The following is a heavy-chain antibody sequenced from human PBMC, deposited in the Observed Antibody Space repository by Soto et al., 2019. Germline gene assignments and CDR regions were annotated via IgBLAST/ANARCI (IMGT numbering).Heavy chain of an antibody. V-gene: IGHV4-61*08. J-gene: IGHJ5*02. Sequence: SETLSLTCTVSGASISYGGFSWSWIRQPPGKGLEWIGYIYYSGSTNYNPSLKSRVTISVDTSKNQFSLKLSSVTAADTAVYYCARDSGGYCSSTSCYNWFDPWGQGTLVTVSS. CDR1: GASISYGGFS. CDR2: IYYSGST. CDR3: ARDSGGYCSSTSCYNWFDP. D-gene: IGHD2-2*03.